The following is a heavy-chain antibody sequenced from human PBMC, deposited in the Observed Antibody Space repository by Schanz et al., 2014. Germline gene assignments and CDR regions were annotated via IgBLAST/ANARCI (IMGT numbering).Heavy chain of an antibody. CDR3: ARPPHDSSGYYPFDY. CDR1: GFGFSSYS. CDR2: ITYNGGTI. Sequence: EVQLVESGGGLIQPGGSLRLSCAASGFGFSSYSMNWVRQAPGKGLEWVSYITYNGGTIYYADSVKGRFTISRDNAKNSLYLQMNSLRAEDTAVYYCARPPHDSSGYYPFDYWGQGALVTVSS. D-gene: IGHD3-22*01. V-gene: IGHV3-48*01. J-gene: IGHJ4*02.